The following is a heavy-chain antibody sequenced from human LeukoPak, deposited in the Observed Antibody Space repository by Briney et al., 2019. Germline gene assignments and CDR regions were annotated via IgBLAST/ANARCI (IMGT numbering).Heavy chain of an antibody. D-gene: IGHD4-23*01. Sequence: PGESLKISCKGSGYTFITYWIGWVRQMPGKGLEWMGIIYPGDSDTRYSPSFQGQVTISADKSISTAYLQWSSLKASDTAMYYCARRTVTTVDAFDIWGQGTMVTVSS. CDR1: GYTFITYW. CDR2: IYPGDSDT. J-gene: IGHJ3*02. V-gene: IGHV5-51*01. CDR3: ARRTVTTVDAFDI.